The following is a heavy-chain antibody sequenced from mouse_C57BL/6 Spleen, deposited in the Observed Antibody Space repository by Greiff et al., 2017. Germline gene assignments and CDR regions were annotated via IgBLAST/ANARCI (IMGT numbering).Heavy chain of an antibody. D-gene: IGHD1-1*01. Sequence: EVKLMESGAELVRPGASVKLSCTASGFNIKDDYMHWVKQRPEQGLEWIGWIDPENGDTEYASKFQGKATITADTSSNTAYLQLSSLTSEDTAVYYCTMLSTVPLDYWGQGTTLTVSS. V-gene: IGHV14-4*01. CDR3: TMLSTVPLDY. CDR2: IDPENGDT. CDR1: GFNIKDDY. J-gene: IGHJ2*01.